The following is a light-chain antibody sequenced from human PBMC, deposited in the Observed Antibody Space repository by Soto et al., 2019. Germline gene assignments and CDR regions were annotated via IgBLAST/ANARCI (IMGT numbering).Light chain of an antibody. CDR1: RNLLYSSNNKNY. CDR3: QQYYTTPRT. Sequence: IVMAQSPDSLAVSLGERATINCKSSRNLLYSSNNKNYFAWYQQKPGQPPKLPIYWASTRESGVPDRFSGSGSGTDFTLTISSLQAEDVAVYYCQQYYTTPRTFGQGTKVDIK. J-gene: IGKJ2*01. V-gene: IGKV4-1*01. CDR2: WAS.